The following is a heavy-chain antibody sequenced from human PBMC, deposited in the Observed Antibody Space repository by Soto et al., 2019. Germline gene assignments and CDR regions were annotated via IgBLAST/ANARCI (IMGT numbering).Heavy chain of an antibody. D-gene: IGHD3-3*01. J-gene: IGHJ6*02. V-gene: IGHV1-8*01. CDR3: ARATELRYVEWSVYRGGNYAMDV. Sequence: QVQLVQSGAEVKKPGASVRVSCKASGYTFSGYDINWVRQATGQGLEWMGWVSPDSGSTGYAGIFQGRVTMTWDRSTTTAYMDLSSLTSEDSPVYYCARATELRYVEWSVYRGGNYAMDVWGQGTTVTVSS. CDR2: VSPDSGST. CDR1: GYTFSGYD.